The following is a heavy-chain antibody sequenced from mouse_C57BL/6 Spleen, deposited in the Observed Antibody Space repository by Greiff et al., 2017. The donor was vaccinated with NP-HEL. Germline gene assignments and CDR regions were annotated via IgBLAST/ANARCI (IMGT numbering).Heavy chain of an antibody. Sequence: EVQLQQSVAELVRPGASVKLSCTASGFNIKNTYMPWVKQRPEQGLEWIGRIDTANGNTHYAPTFQGKATIPAETSSNTVYLQLSSLTSEDTAIYYCASWDGRGYWGQGTTLTVSS. CDR2: IDTANGNT. V-gene: IGHV14-3*01. CDR3: ASWDGRGY. CDR1: GFNIKNTY. J-gene: IGHJ2*01. D-gene: IGHD4-1*01.